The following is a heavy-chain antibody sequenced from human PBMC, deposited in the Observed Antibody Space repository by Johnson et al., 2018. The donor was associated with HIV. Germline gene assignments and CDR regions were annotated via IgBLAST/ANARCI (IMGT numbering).Heavy chain of an antibody. CDR3: ARASDAFDI. Sequence: VQLVESGGGVVQPGRSLRLSCAASAFTFRSYSMHWVRQAPGKGLEWVAVISYDGSNKYYADSVKGRFTISRDNSKNTLYLQMNSLRAEDTAVYYCARASDAFDIWGQGTMVTVSS. J-gene: IGHJ3*02. CDR2: ISYDGSNK. CDR1: AFTFRSYS. V-gene: IGHV3-30*04.